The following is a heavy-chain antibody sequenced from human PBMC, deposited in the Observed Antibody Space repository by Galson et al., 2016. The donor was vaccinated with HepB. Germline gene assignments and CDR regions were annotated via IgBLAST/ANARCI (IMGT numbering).Heavy chain of an antibody. D-gene: IGHD1-26*01. CDR3: AQDKASMSVGATNFQH. J-gene: IGHJ1*01. CDR2: ICDGGSA. CDR1: GFTVSSNC. V-gene: IGHV3-53*05. Sequence: SLRLSCAASGFTVSSNCMSWVRQAPGKGLEWVSLICDGGSAYYTDSVKARFTISRDNAKNSLYLQMNSLRAEDTAFYYCAQDKASMSVGATNFQHWGQGTLVTVSP.